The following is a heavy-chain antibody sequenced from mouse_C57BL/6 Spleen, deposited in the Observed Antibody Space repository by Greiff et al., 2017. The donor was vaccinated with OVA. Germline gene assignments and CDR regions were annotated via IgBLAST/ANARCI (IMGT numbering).Heavy chain of an antibody. Sequence: QVQLQQPGAELVRPGSSVKLSCNASGYTFTSYWMHWVKQRPIQGLDWIGNIYPSDSDTHYHPKFKDKATLTVDQSSSTAYMQLSSLTSEDCAVYYCATVGYWGQGTTLTVSS. CDR2: IYPSDSDT. CDR3: ATVGY. D-gene: IGHD1-1*01. CDR1: GYTFTSYW. J-gene: IGHJ2*01. V-gene: IGHV1-52*01.